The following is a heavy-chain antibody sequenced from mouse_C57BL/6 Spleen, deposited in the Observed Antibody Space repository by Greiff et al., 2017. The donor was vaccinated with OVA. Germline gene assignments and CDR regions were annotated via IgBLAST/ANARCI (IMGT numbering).Heavy chain of an antibody. V-gene: IGHV1-76*01. CDR2: IYPGSGNT. Sequence: QVQLQQSGAELVRPGASVKLSCKASGYTFTDYYINGVKQRPGQGLEWIARIYPGSGNTYYNEKFKGKATLTAEKSSSTAYMQLSSLTSEDSAVYFCAREGSNYDYWGQGTTLTVSS. CDR1: GYTFTDYY. J-gene: IGHJ2*01. D-gene: IGHD2-5*01. CDR3: AREGSNYDY.